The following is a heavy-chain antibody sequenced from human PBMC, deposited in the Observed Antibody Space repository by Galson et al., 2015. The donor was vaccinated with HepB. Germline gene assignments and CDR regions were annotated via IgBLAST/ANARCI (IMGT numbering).Heavy chain of an antibody. D-gene: IGHD2-2*01. CDR1: GFTFSSYW. CDR2: IKQDGGEK. CDR3: ARLGSVVVPAPHYYYMDV. Sequence: SLRLSCAASGFTFSSYWMSWVRQAPGKGLEWVANIKQDGGEKYYVDSVKGRFTISRDNAKNSLYLQMNSLRAEDTAVYYCARLGSVVVPAPHYYYMDVWGKGTTVTVSS. J-gene: IGHJ6*03. V-gene: IGHV3-7*01.